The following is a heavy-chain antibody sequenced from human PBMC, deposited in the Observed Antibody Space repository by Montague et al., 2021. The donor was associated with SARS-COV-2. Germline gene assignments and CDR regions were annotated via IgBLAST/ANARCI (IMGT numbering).Heavy chain of an antibody. CDR3: ARNGVEPRGSGRYYSGNWLDP. Sequence: PALVKPTQTLTLTCTLSGFSLSTSGMCVSWIRQPPGKALEWLARIDWDDDKYYSTSLKTRLTISKDTSKNQVVLRMTNMDPADTATYYCARNGVEPRGSGRYYSGNWLDPWGQGALVTVSS. J-gene: IGHJ5*02. D-gene: IGHD3-10*01. V-gene: IGHV2-70*11. CDR1: GFSLSTSGMC. CDR2: IDWDDDK.